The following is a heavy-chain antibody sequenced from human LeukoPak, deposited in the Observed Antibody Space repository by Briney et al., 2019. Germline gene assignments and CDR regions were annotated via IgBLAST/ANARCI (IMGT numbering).Heavy chain of an antibody. Sequence: GASVKVSCKASGYTFTSYGISWVRQAPGQGLEWMGWISAYNGNTNYAQKLQGRVTMTTDTSTSTAYMELRSLRSDDTAVYYCAREKFTYYYGSGSPEYIDYWGQEPWSPSPQ. CDR2: ISAYNGNT. J-gene: IGHJ4*01. CDR3: AREKFTYYYGSGSPEYIDY. V-gene: IGHV1-18*01. CDR1: GYTFTSYG. D-gene: IGHD3-10*01.